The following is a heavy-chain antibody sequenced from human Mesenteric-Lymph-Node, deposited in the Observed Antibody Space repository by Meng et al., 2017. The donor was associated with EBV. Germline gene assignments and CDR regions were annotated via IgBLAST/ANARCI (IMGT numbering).Heavy chain of an antibody. CDR2: VNHGGAT. V-gene: IGHV4-34*02. D-gene: IGHD3-16*01. J-gene: IGHJ5*02. Sequence: QVKLQQWGAGLLKPSETLSLTCAVYGASLSDYYWTWIRQPPGKGLEWIGEVNHGGATIYNPSLESRVTISIDTSKNQFSLKVTSVTAADTAVYFCATLGSFASSIDPWGQGTLVTVSS. CDR1: GASLSDYY. CDR3: ATLGSFASSIDP.